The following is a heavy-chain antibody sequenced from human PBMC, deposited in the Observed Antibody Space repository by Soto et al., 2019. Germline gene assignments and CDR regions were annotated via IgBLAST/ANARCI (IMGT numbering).Heavy chain of an antibody. D-gene: IGHD2-2*01. J-gene: IGHJ6*02. CDR1: GFTFSSYA. CDR3: ARDGGPAAPRYYYYYGMDV. Sequence: PVGSLRLSCAASGFTFSSYAMHWVRQAPGKGLEWVAVISYDGSNKYYADSVKGRFTISRDNSKNTLYLQMNSLRAEDTAVYYCARDGGPAAPRYYYYYGMDVWGQGTTVTVSS. V-gene: IGHV3-30-3*01. CDR2: ISYDGSNK.